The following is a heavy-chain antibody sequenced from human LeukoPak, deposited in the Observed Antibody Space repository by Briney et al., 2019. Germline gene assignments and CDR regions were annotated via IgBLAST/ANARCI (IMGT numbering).Heavy chain of an antibody. D-gene: IGHD3-10*01. CDR3: AREGRVRGVIQPQSFDY. V-gene: IGHV1-2*04. J-gene: IGHJ4*02. CDR1: GYTFTGYY. Sequence: ASVKVSCKASGYTFTGYYMHWVRQAPGQGLEWMGWINPNSGGTNYAQKFQGWVTMTRDTSISTAYMELSRLRSDDTAVYYCAREGRVRGVIQPQSFDYWGQGTLVTVSS. CDR2: INPNSGGT.